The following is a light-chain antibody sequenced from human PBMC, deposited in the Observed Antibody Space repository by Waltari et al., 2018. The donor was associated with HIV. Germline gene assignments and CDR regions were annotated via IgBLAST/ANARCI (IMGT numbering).Light chain of an antibody. Sequence: QSVLTQPPSASGTPGQRVTISCSGSSSNIGSNYVYWYQQLPGTAPKLLIYRNNQRPAGVPDRCSGSKSGTSASLAISGLRSEDEADYYCAAWDDSLSGPGFGGGTKLTVL. V-gene: IGLV1-47*01. CDR3: AAWDDSLSGPG. J-gene: IGLJ2*01. CDR1: SSNIGSNY. CDR2: RNN.